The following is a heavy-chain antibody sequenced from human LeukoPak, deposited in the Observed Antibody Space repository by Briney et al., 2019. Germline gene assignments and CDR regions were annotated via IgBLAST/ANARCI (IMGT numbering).Heavy chain of an antibody. D-gene: IGHD2-2*01. CDR3: AREDIVVVPEGMDYDH. CDR1: GFTFSNYI. V-gene: IGHV3-21*06. Sequence: GGSLRLSCAASGFTFSNYIMSWVRQAPGKGMEWVSTTGRTDDYIYYTDSVKGRFIISRDDAKNSVYLQMNSLRAEDTAVYYCAREDIVVVPEGMDYDHWGQGTLVTVSS. J-gene: IGHJ4*02. CDR2: TGRTDDYI.